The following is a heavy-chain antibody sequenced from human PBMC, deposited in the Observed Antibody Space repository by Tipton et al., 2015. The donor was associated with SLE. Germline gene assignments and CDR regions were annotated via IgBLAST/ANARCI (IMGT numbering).Heavy chain of an antibody. J-gene: IGHJ4*02. CDR2: VSYSGTT. CDR1: GASTSSHH. V-gene: IGHV4-59*11. Sequence: LRLSCTVPGASTSSHHWRWIRQPPGKGLESIGYVSYSGTTKYNPSLKGRVTMSLDTSRNQFSLTLTSVTAADTAVYYCARGWIDGAGYWGQGTLVTVAS. D-gene: IGHD2-2*03. CDR3: ARGWIDGAGY.